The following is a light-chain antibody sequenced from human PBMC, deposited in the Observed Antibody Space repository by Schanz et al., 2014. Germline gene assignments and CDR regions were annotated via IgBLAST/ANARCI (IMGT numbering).Light chain of an antibody. CDR1: QSVSTY. CDR3: QQYGSSAST. Sequence: VLTQSSATLSLSPGQRVALSCRASQSVSTYLAWYQHKPGQAPRLLIYGASTRATGIPARFSGSGSGTDFTLTISRLEPEDFAVYYCQQYGSSASTFGQGTKVEIE. CDR2: GAS. V-gene: IGKV3-20*01. J-gene: IGKJ2*01.